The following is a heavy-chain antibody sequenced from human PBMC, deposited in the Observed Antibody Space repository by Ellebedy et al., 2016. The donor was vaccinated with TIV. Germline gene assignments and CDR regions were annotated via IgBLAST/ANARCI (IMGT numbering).Heavy chain of an antibody. V-gene: IGHV1-18*01. Sequence: ASVKVSCXASGYTFTSYGISWVRQAPEQGLEWMGWISAYNGNTNYAQKLQGRVTMTTDTSTSTAYMELRSLRSDDTAVYYCSLGAEYQLLSFDYWGQGTLVTVSS. CDR3: SLGAEYQLLSFDY. J-gene: IGHJ4*02. CDR2: ISAYNGNT. CDR1: GYTFTSYG. D-gene: IGHD2-2*01.